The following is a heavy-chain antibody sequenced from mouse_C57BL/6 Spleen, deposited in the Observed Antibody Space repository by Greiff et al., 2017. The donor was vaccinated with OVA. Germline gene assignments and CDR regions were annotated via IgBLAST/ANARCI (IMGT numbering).Heavy chain of an antibody. D-gene: IGHD2-12*01. CDR2: IYPRSGNT. V-gene: IGHV1-81*01. Sequence: QVQLKESGAELARPGASVKLSCKASGYTFTSYGISWVKQRTGQGLEWIGEIYPRSGNTYYNEKFKGKATLTADKSSSTAYMELRSLTSEDSAVYFCASRRPPDYWGQGTTLTVSS. CDR3: ASRRPPDY. J-gene: IGHJ2*01. CDR1: GYTFTSYG.